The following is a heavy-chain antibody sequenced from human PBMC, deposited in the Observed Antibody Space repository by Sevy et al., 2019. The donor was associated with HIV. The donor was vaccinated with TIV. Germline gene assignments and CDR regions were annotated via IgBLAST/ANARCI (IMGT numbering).Heavy chain of an antibody. CDR1: GYTLTELS. J-gene: IGHJ4*02. D-gene: IGHD3-22*01. V-gene: IGHV1-24*01. CDR3: ATTKDYYDSSGYHFDY. CDR2: FDPEDDEK. Sequence: ASVKVSCKVSGYTLTELSVHWVRQAPGKGLEWMATFDPEDDEKIYAQKFQGRVTMTEDTSTDTAYMELSSLRSEDTAVYYCATTKDYYDSSGYHFDYWGQGTLVTVSS.